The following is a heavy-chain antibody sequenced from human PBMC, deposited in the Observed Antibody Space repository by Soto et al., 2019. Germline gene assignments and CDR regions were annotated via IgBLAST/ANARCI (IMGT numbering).Heavy chain of an antibody. CDR2: IIPILGIA. V-gene: IGHV1-69*02. D-gene: IGHD3-22*01. Sequence: GPSVTVSCTASGGTFSSYTISWVRQAPEQGLEWMGRIIPILGIANYAQKFHGRGTITADKATPTAYMELSSLRSEDPALYYCVLAPPPSYYDSKPGAFDIWGQGTLVPVSS. J-gene: IGHJ3*02. CDR3: VLAPPPSYYDSKPGAFDI. CDR1: GGTFSSYT.